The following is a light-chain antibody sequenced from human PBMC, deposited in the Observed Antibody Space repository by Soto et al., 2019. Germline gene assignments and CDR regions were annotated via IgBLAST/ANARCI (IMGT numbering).Light chain of an antibody. CDR1: QSVSSN. V-gene: IGKV3-15*01. CDR3: QQYNNWPLLT. CDR2: GAS. Sequence: EIVMTQSPATLSVSPGERATLSCRASQSVSSNLAWYRQKPGQAPRLLIYGASTRATGIPARFSGSWSGTEFTLTISSLQSEDFAVYYCQQYNNWPLLTFGGGTKVEIK. J-gene: IGKJ4*01.